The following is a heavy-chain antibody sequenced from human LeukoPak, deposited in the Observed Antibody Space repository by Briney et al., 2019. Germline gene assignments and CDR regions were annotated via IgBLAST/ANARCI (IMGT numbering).Heavy chain of an antibody. CDR1: GGSISSHY. CDR3: ARKTGYSYGYMYYYYYMDV. CDR2: IYYSGST. D-gene: IGHD5-18*01. J-gene: IGHJ6*03. V-gene: IGHV4-59*11. Sequence: SETLSLTCTVSGGSISSHYWSWIRQPPGKGLEWIGNIYYSGSTNYNPSLKSRVTISVDTSKNQFSLKLSSVTAADTAVYYCARKTGYSYGYMYYYYYMDVWGKGTTVTVSS.